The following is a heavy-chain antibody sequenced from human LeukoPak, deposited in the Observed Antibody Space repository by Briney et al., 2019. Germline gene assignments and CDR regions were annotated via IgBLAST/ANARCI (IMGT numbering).Heavy chain of an antibody. CDR3: AKDKTRGPGDY. V-gene: IGHV3-43*02. Sequence: GGSLRLSCAASGFTFDDAMHWVRQTPGKGLGCVSLISEDGGDTWYADSVKGRFTISRDNSKNSLYLQMNSLSAEDTALYYCAKDKTRGPGDYWGQGTLVTVSS. CDR1: GFTFDDA. D-gene: IGHD1-14*01. J-gene: IGHJ4*02. CDR2: ISEDGGDT.